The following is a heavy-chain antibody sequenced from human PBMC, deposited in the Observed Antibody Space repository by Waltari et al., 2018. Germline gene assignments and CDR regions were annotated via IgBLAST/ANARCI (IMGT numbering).Heavy chain of an antibody. V-gene: IGHV3-7*01. Sequence: EVQLVESGGGLVQPGGSLSLSCVASGFTLSNYWMHWVRQAPGKGLEWVAHIKPDGSQTDYVDSVKGRFAISRDNARNSLYLQMNSLRADDTAIYYCARDPARRAVYWGQGTLVTVSS. J-gene: IGHJ4*02. CDR1: GFTLSNYW. CDR2: IKPDGSQT. CDR3: ARDPARRAVY.